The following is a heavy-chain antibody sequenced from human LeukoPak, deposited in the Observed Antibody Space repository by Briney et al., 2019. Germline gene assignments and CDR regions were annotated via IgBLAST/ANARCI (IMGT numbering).Heavy chain of an antibody. D-gene: IGHD2-15*01. CDR2: IIPIFGTA. Sequence: GASVKVSCKASGGTFSSYAISWVRQAPGQGLEWMGGIIPIFGTANYAQKFQGRVTITADESTSTAYMELSSLRAEDTAVYYCAKIYCSGGSCYSRYYYYMDVWGKGTTVT. CDR1: GGTFSSYA. CDR3: AKIYCSGGSCYSRYYYYMDV. V-gene: IGHV1-69*13. J-gene: IGHJ6*03.